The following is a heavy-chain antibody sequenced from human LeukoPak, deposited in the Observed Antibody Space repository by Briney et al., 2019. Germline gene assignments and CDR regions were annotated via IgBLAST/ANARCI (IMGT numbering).Heavy chain of an antibody. V-gene: IGHV3-7*04. CDR2: IKEDGSEK. Sequence: PGGSLRLSCAASGFSFSSYWMSWVRQAPGKGLEWVANIKEDGSEKYYVDSVKGRFTISRDNAKSSLYLQMNSLRGEDTAVYYCARAWGLGYWGQGTLVTVSS. CDR3: ARAWGLGY. CDR1: GFSFSSYW. J-gene: IGHJ4*02. D-gene: IGHD7-27*01.